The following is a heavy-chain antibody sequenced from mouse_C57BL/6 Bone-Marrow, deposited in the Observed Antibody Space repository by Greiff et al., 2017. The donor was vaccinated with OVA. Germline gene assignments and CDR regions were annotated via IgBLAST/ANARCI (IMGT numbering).Heavy chain of an antibody. V-gene: IGHV5-17*01. CDR1: GFTFSDYG. Sequence: EVQGVESGGGLVKPGGSLKLSCAASGFTFSDYGMHWVRQAPEKGLEWVAYISSGSSTIYYADTMKGRFTISRDNAKNTLFLQMTSLRSEDTAMYYCAKGGTMDYWGQGTSVTVSS. CDR3: AKGGTMDY. J-gene: IGHJ4*01. CDR2: ISSGSSTI.